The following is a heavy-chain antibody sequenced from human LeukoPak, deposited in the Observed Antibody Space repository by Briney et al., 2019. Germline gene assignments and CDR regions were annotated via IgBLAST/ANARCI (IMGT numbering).Heavy chain of an antibody. J-gene: IGHJ5*02. CDR3: ARHVGYYGSGSYYGWFDP. Sequence: PSETLSLTCAVYGGSFSGYYWSWIRQPPGKGLEWIGEINHSGSTNYNPSLKSRVTISVDTSKNQFSLKLSSVTAADTAVYYCARHVGYYGSGSYYGWFDPWGQGTLVTVSS. V-gene: IGHV4-34*01. D-gene: IGHD3-10*01. CDR1: GGSFSGYY. CDR2: INHSGST.